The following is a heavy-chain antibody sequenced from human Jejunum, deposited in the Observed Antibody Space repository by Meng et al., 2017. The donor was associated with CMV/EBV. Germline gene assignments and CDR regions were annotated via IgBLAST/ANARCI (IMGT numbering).Heavy chain of an antibody. V-gene: IGHV4-4*02. CDR1: SISKLNG. CDR3: VRGRCTRTSCYKGAFDF. Sequence: SISKLNGWSWGRQPPGQGLEWLGEKSPTESSNYNPSLKSRVTISVDRSKNQFSLKLTSVTAADTAVYYCVRGRCTRTSCYKGAFDFWSQGVLVTVSS. J-gene: IGHJ4*02. CDR2: KSPTESS. D-gene: IGHD2-2*02.